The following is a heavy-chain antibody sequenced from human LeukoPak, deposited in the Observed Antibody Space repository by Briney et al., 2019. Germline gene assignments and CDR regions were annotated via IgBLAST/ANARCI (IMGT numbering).Heavy chain of an antibody. Sequence: SVKVSCKASGGTFSSYTISWVRQAPGQGLEWMGRIIPILGIANYAQKFQDRVTITADKSTSTAYMELSSLRSEDTAVYYCASRSTPGYCSSTSCYRSWFDPWGQGTLVTVSS. V-gene: IGHV1-69*02. CDR3: ASRSTPGYCSSTSCYRSWFDP. J-gene: IGHJ5*02. CDR2: IIPILGIA. D-gene: IGHD2-2*01. CDR1: GGTFSSYT.